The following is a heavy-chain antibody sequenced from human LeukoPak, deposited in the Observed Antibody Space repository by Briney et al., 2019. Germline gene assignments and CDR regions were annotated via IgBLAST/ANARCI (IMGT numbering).Heavy chain of an antibody. J-gene: IGHJ1*01. Sequence: GGSLRLSCAASGFTLSSYAMTWVRQAPGRGLEWVSSVDGGGGGTYYADSVKGRFTISRDNSKNTLYLQMNSLRAEDTAVYYCAKDPRYSSSTKYFQHWGQGTLVTVSS. V-gene: IGHV3-23*01. CDR3: AKDPRYSSSTKYFQH. D-gene: IGHD6-13*01. CDR1: GFTLSSYA. CDR2: VDGGGGGT.